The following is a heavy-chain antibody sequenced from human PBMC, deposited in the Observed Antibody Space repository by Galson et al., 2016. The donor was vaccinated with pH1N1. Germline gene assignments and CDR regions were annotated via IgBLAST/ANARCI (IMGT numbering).Heavy chain of an antibody. CDR2: IFPGDSDT. D-gene: IGHD2-21*01. Sequence: QSGAEVTKPGESLKISCSGAGYRFSTYWIGWVRQMPGKGLEWMGIIFPGDSDTRYSPSFQGQVTISADKSISTAYLQWNSLRASDTAMYYCARSPADPGYSYYYMDVWGKGTTVSVSS. J-gene: IGHJ6*03. CDR3: ARSPADPGYSYYYMDV. V-gene: IGHV5-51*03. CDR1: GYRFSTYW.